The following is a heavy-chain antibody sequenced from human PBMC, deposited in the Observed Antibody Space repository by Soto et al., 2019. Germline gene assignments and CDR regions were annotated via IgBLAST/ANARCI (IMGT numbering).Heavy chain of an antibody. CDR1: GFAFRHNY. V-gene: IGHV3-11*01. D-gene: IGHD1-26*01. CDR2: INTGGSPA. J-gene: IGHJ1*01. Sequence: LRLSCTVSGFAFRHNYLTWIRQAPGKGLEWLSYINTGGSPAYYADSVKGRFTISTDIAKKSLYLQMDSLRADDTGVYYCATGGIYYETWVQGTLVTVSS. CDR3: ATGGIYYET.